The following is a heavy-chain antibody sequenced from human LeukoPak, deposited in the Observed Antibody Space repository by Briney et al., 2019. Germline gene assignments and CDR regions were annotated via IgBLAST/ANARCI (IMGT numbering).Heavy chain of an antibody. CDR1: GFTFSSYG. V-gene: IGHV3-30*03. CDR2: ISSDGSSK. J-gene: IGHJ4*02. CDR3: ARGENSKTHPASGY. D-gene: IGHD2/OR15-2a*01. Sequence: GGSLRLSCAASGFTFSSYGMHWVRQAPGRGLEWVAVISSDGSSKYYIDSVKGRFTISRDNSKDTLYLQINSLRAEDAAIYYCARGENSKTHPASGYWGQGTLVTVSS.